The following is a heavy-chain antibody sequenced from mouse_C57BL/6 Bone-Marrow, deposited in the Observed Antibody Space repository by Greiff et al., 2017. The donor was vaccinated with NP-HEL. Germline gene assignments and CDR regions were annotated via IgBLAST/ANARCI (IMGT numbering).Heavy chain of an antibody. CDR3: ARAPLTETRAMDY. CDR1: GYTFTSYW. CDR2: IYPGSGST. Sequence: QVQLKQPGAELVKPGASVKMSCKASGYTFTSYWITWVKQRPGQGLEWIGDIYPGSGSTNYNEKFTSKATLTVDTSSSTAYMQLSSLASEDSAVYYCARAPLTETRAMDYWGQGTSVTVSA. V-gene: IGHV1-55*01. D-gene: IGHD3-3*01. J-gene: IGHJ4*01.